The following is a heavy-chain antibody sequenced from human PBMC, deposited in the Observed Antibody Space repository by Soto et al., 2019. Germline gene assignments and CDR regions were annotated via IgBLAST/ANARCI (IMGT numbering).Heavy chain of an antibody. V-gene: IGHV3-23*01. CDR2: ISQHGDQT. Sequence: EVQLLESGGHLVQPGGYLRLSCAASGFIFTTYTMNWVRQIPGKGLEWVSGISQHGDQTWNTDSVKARFTISRDNSKNFLFLQMNNKRVEDTALYYCAKDRHPDGIWTFDYWGQGAPVTVSS. CDR3: AKDRHPDGIWTFDY. D-gene: IGHD3-9*01. CDR1: GFIFTTYT. J-gene: IGHJ4*02.